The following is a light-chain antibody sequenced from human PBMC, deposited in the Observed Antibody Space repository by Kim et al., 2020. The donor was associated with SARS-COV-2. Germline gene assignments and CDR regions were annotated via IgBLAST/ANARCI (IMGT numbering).Light chain of an antibody. V-gene: IGLV3-1*01. CDR1: KLGDKY. J-gene: IGLJ3*02. Sequence: SYELTQPPSVSVYPGQTASITCSGDKLGDKYACWYQQKPGHSPVLVIYQDSKRPSGIPERFSGSNSGNTATLTISGTQAMDEADDYCQAWDRSSWVFGGGTQLTVL. CDR3: QAWDRSSWV. CDR2: QDS.